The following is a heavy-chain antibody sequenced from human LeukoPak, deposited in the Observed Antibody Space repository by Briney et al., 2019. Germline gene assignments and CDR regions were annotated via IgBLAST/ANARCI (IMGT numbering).Heavy chain of an antibody. Sequence: SETLSLTCSVSGGSISRYYWSWIRQPAGKGLEWIGRIYAGGSTNYNPSLESRVTISVDTSKNQFSLKLSSVTAADTAVYYCARPYSSGWYRFWGQGTLVTVSS. CDR2: IYAGGST. V-gene: IGHV4-4*07. D-gene: IGHD6-19*01. CDR1: GGSISRYY. CDR3: ARPYSSGWYRF. J-gene: IGHJ4*02.